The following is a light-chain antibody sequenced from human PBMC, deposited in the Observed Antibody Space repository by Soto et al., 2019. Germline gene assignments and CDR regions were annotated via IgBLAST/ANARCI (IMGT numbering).Light chain of an antibody. CDR1: QGISNY. V-gene: IGKV1-27*01. Sequence: DIHTTQYLPSLSASVGDRLPITSRATQGISNYLAWYQQKPGKVPKLLIYGASTLLSGVPSRFNGSGSGTDVTLTISSLQPEDFATYYCQKHYSAPLTFGGVTKVDIK. J-gene: IGKJ4*01. CDR2: GAS. CDR3: QKHYSAPLT.